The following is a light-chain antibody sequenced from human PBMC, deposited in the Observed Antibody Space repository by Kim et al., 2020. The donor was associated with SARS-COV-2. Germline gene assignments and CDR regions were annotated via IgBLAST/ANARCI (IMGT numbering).Light chain of an antibody. V-gene: IGLV6-57*03. J-gene: IGLJ3*02. CDR3: QSYDSSTPCV. CDR1: SGSIASNY. CDR2: EDN. Sequence: TVTISGTRSSGSIASNYVQWYQQRPGSAPSTVIYEDNQRPSGVPARFSGSIDSSSNSASLTISGLRTEDEADYYCQSYDSSTPCVFGGGTKLTVL.